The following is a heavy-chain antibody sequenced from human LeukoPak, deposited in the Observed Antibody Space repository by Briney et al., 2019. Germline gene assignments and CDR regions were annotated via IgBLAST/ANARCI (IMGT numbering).Heavy chain of an antibody. V-gene: IGHV1-46*01. CDR3: ARVPEAGYNPDY. D-gene: IGHD5-24*01. CDR2: IHPSGDRT. CDR1: GYTLTNHY. Sequence: APVKVSCKASGYTLTNHYMYWVRQAPGQGLEWMGIIHPSGDRTSYAQKFQGRVTMTSDTSTSTDYMELSSLRSEDTAVYYCARVPEAGYNPDYWGQGTLVTVSA. J-gene: IGHJ4*02.